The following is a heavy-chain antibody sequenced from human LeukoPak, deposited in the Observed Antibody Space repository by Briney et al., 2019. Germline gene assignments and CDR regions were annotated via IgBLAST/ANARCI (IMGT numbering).Heavy chain of an antibody. J-gene: IGHJ5*02. CDR1: GGSISSSNW. D-gene: IGHD2-2*01. CDR2: IYHSGST. Sequence: PSGTLSLTCAVSGGSISSSNWWSWVRQPPGKGLEWIGEIYHSGSTNYNPSLKSRVTISVDKSKNQFSLKPSSVTAADTAVYYCARSCSSTSCYSSADWFDPWGQGTLVTVSS. CDR3: ARSCSSTSCYSSADWFDP. V-gene: IGHV4-4*02.